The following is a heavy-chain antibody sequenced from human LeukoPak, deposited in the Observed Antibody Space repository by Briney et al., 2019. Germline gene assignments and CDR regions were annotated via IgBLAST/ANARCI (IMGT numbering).Heavy chain of an antibody. CDR3: ATQSITLVVVISPFDY. CDR1: GLTFSNFP. J-gene: IGHJ4*02. D-gene: IGHD3-22*01. V-gene: IGHV3-30*02. Sequence: GGSQRLSCAASGLTFSNFPMHWVRQAPGKGLEWVALIQDDGATTNYADSVRGRFTISRDNSKSTVYLQMNSLKPDDTAVYYCATQSITLVVVISPFDYWGQGTLLTVSS. CDR2: IQDDGATT.